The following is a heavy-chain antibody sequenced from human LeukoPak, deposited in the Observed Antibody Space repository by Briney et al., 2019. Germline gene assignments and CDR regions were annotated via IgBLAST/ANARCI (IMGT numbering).Heavy chain of an antibody. CDR3: ARRGSSSFYYYYYMDV. CDR1: GGSFSGYY. V-gene: IGHV4-34*01. Sequence: SETLSLTCAVYGGSFSGYYWTWIRQPPGKGLEWIGEINHSGSTNYNPSLKSRVTISVDTSKNQFSLKLSSVTAADTAVYYCARRGSSSFYYYYYMDVWGIGTPVTVSS. J-gene: IGHJ6*03. CDR2: INHSGST. D-gene: IGHD6-13*01.